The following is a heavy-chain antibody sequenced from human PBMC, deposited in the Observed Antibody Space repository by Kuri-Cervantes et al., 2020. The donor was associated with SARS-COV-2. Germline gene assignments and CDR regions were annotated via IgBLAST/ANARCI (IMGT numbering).Heavy chain of an antibody. J-gene: IGHJ4*02. D-gene: IGHD6-13*01. CDR1: GFSLSNARMG. V-gene: IGHV2-26*01. Sequence: SGPTLVKPTETLTLTCTVSGFSLSNARMGVSWIRQPPGKALEWLAHIFSNDEKSYSTSLKSRLTISKDTSKNQVVLTMTNMDPVDTATYYCAHRGYSSSWFDEYFDYWGQGTLVTVSS. CDR3: AHRGYSSSWFDEYFDY. CDR2: IFSNDEK.